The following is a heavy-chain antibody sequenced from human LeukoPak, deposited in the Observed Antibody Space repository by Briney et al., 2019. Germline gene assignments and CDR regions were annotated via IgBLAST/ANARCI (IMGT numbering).Heavy chain of an antibody. J-gene: IGHJ4*02. D-gene: IGHD3-22*01. CDR3: VKDLSYESSGPGCDQ. CDR1: GFIFEDYT. V-gene: IGHV3-43*01. CDR2: ISWDGTT. Sequence: GGSLRLSCAASGFIFEDYTMHWVRQAPGKTLEWVSLISWDGTTYYTDSLKGRFTISRDNSKNSLYLQMDTLRSEDTAFYYCVKDLSYESSGPGCDQWGQGTRVTVSS.